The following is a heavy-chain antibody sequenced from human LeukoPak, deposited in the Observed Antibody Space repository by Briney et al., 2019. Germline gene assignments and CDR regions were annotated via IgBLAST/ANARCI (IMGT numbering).Heavy chain of an antibody. CDR1: GGSFSNYY. D-gene: IGHD3-3*01. Sequence: SETLSLTCAVYGGSFSNYYWTWIRQPPGKGLEWIGEISHTGSTSYHSSLKSRVTMSVDTSKNQFSLKLNSVTAADTAVYYCAGQVLRFLEWSSHMDVWGKGTTVTVSS. V-gene: IGHV4-34*01. CDR3: AGQVLRFLEWSSHMDV. J-gene: IGHJ6*03. CDR2: ISHTGST.